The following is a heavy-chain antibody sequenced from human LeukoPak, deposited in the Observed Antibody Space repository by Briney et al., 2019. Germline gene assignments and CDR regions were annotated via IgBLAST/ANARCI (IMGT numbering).Heavy chain of an antibody. Sequence: KPSETLSLACAVSGYSISSGYYWGWIRQPPGKGLEWIGSIYHSGSTYYNPSLKSLVTISVDTSKNQFSLKLSSVTAADTAVYYCAVNYYGSGRPTNAFHYWGQGTLVTVSS. V-gene: IGHV4-38-2*01. CDR1: GYSISSGYY. D-gene: IGHD3-10*01. CDR2: IYHSGST. CDR3: AVNYYGSGRPTNAFHY. J-gene: IGHJ4*02.